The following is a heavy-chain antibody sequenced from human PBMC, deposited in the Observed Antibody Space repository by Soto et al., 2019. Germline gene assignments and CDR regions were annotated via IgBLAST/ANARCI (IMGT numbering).Heavy chain of an antibody. CDR1: GFIVSSSY. Sequence: DVQLVETGGGLIQPGGSLRLSCAASGFIVSSSYMSWVRQAPGKGLEWVSVIYSDGRTYYADSVKGLFTISRDNSKNTLYLQMNSPSAEDTAVYYCARCSGWYGQCYFDCWGQGTLVTVSS. J-gene: IGHJ4*02. D-gene: IGHD6-13*01. V-gene: IGHV3-53*02. CDR3: ARCSGWYGQCYFDC. CDR2: IYSDGRT.